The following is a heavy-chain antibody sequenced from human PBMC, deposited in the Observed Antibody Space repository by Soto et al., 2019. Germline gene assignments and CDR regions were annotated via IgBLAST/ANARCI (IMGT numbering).Heavy chain of an antibody. D-gene: IGHD7-27*01. CDR1: GFSFSISP. J-gene: IGHJ4*02. CDR3: ARDPKTSGGQHWAFTYFDS. V-gene: IGHV3-30-3*01. CDR2: ISYDGTNK. Sequence: ESGGGVVQPGRSLRLSCAASGFSFSISPMHWVRQAPGTGPEWVALISYDGTNKFYADSVKGRFTISRDNSKSTLYLQVDSLRPEDAAVYYCARDPKTSGGQHWAFTYFDSWGQGTLVTVSS.